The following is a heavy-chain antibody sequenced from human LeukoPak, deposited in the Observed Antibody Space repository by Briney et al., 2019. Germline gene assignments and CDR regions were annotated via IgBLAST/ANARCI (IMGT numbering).Heavy chain of an antibody. J-gene: IGHJ4*02. D-gene: IGHD5-18*01. CDR2: IYYSGST. CDR1: GGSISSGGYY. Sequence: SQTLSLTCTVSGGSISSGGYYWSWIRQHPGKGLEWIGYIYYSGSTYYNPSLKSRVTISVDTSKNQFSLKLSSVTAADTAVYYCARALRRDTAMVPETDYWGQGTLVTVSS. CDR3: ARALRRDTAMVPETDY. V-gene: IGHV4-31*03.